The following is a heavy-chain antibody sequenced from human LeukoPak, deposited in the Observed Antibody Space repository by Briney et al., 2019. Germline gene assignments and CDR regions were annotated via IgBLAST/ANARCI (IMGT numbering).Heavy chain of an antibody. CDR1: GFTFDDYA. Sequence: GGSLRLSCAASGFTFDDYAMHWVRQAPGKGLEWVSGISWNSGSIGYADSVKGRFTISRDNAKNSLYLQMNSLRAEDTALYYCAKDKGSGSRSYWYFDLWGRGTPVTVSS. CDR3: AKDKGSGSRSYWYFDL. J-gene: IGHJ2*01. V-gene: IGHV3-9*01. CDR2: ISWNSGSI. D-gene: IGHD3-10*01.